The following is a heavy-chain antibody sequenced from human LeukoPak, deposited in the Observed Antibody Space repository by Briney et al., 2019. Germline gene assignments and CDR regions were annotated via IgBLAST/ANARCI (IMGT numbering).Heavy chain of an antibody. CDR1: GYTFTGYY. V-gene: IGHV1-2*02. CDR3: ARDKKSIAARVDAFDI. J-gene: IGHJ3*02. Sequence: ASVKVSCKASGYTFTGYYMHWVRQAPGQGLEWMGWINPNSGGTNYAQKFQGRVTMTRDTSISTAYMELSRLRSDDTAVYYCARDKKSIAARVDAFDIWSQGTMVTVSS. D-gene: IGHD6-6*01. CDR2: INPNSGGT.